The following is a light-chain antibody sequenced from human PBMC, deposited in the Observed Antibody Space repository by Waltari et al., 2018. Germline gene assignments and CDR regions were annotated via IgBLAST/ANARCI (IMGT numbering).Light chain of an antibody. Sequence: DIQMTQSPSTLSASVGDIVTITCRASQSISSWLAWYQQKVGRAPKLLIYKASNLEDGVPSRFSGSGSGTDFTLTISSLQPDDFASYYCQQYKSFPWTFGQGTKVEI. V-gene: IGKV1-5*03. CDR2: KAS. J-gene: IGKJ1*01. CDR3: QQYKSFPWT. CDR1: QSISSW.